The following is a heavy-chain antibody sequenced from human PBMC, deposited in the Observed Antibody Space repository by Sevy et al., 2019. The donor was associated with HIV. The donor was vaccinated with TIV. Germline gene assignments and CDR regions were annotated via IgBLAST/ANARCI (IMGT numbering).Heavy chain of an antibody. J-gene: IGHJ4*02. Sequence: GGSLRLSCVASGFTFDDYAMHWVRQAPGKGLEWVSLISWNGGSTYYADSVKGRFIISRDNTRNSLYLQMHSLRPEDTALYYCAKDSQAYISGRCYFDYWGQGTLVTVSS. CDR2: ISWNGGST. D-gene: IGHD6-19*01. CDR1: GFTFDDYA. V-gene: IGHV3-43D*04. CDR3: AKDSQAYISGRCYFDY.